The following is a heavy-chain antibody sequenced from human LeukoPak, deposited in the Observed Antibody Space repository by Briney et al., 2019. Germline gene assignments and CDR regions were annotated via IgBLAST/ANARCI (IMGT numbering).Heavy chain of an antibody. CDR2: INTDGSST. J-gene: IGHJ4*02. Sequence: GSQRLSCAASGFTFSIYWTHWVRQAPGKGLVWVSRINTDGSSTSYADSVKGRFTIFRDNAKNTLYLQMNSLRAEDTAVYYCAREHCGDDCYPFDYWGQGTLVTVSS. CDR1: GFTFSIYW. CDR3: AREHCGDDCYPFDY. V-gene: IGHV3-74*01. D-gene: IGHD2-21*01.